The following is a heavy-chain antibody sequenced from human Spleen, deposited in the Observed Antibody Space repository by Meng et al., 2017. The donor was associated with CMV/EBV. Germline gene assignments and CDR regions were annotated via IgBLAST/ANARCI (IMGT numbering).Heavy chain of an antibody. V-gene: IGHV3-30-3*01. CDR2: ISYDGSNK. CDR1: GFTFSSYA. CDR3: ARDGSGSSLDY. Sequence: GESLKISCAASGFTFSSYAKHWVRQAPGKGLEWVAVISYDGSNKYYADSVKGRFTISRDNSKNTLYLQMNSLRAEDTAVYYCARDGSGSSLDYWGQGTLVTVSS. D-gene: IGHD6-6*01. J-gene: IGHJ4*02.